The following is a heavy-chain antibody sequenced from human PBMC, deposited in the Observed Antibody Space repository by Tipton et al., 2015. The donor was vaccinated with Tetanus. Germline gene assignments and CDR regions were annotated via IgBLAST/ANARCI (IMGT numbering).Heavy chain of an antibody. CDR3: ARQADYNILTGYYYYFDY. D-gene: IGHD3-9*01. J-gene: IGHJ4*02. V-gene: IGHV5-51*01. Sequence: QLVQSGAEVKKPGDSLKISCKASGYSFTNYWIGWVRQMPGKGLEWMGIIYPGDSDTRYSPSFEGLVTISADRSTSTAYVQWCSLTASDTAVYYCARQADYNILTGYYYYFDYWGQGSLVTVSS. CDR2: IYPGDSDT. CDR1: GYSFTNYW.